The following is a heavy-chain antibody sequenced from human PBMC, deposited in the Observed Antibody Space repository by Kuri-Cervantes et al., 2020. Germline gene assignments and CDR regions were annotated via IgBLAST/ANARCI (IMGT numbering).Heavy chain of an antibody. J-gene: IGHJ4*02. CDR3: GKGQTGGFVDH. D-gene: IGHD3-16*01. V-gene: IGHV3-9*01. CDR2: IRWNSGGI. CDR1: GFTFGDYA. Sequence: SLRLSCAASGFTFGDYAMHWVRQAPGKGLEWVSGIRWNSGGIGYADSVKGRFTVYRDNSKNSVFLQMNSLRSEDSALYYCGKGQTGGFVDHWGQGTLVTVSS.